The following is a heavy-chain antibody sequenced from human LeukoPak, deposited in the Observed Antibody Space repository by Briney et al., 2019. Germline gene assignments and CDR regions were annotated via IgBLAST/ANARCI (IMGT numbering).Heavy chain of an antibody. CDR1: GFTFDDYA. Sequence: GGSLRLCCAASGFTFDDYAMHWVRQAPGKGLEWVSSISWNSGSIGYADSVKGRFTISRDNAKNSLYLQMNSLRAEDTALYYCAGSWCSSAGRFPSRGRFDIWGQGTMVTVSS. D-gene: IGHD6-19*01. CDR2: ISWNSGSI. V-gene: IGHV3-9*01. CDR3: AGSWCSSAGRFPSRGRFDI. J-gene: IGHJ3*02.